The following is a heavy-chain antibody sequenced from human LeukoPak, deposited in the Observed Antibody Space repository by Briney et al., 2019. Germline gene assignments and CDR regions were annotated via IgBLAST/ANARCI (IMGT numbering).Heavy chain of an antibody. CDR1: GFTFSKYW. J-gene: IGHJ4*02. CDR2: INTDGTVT. V-gene: IGHV3-74*01. Sequence: GGSLRLSCAASGFTFSKYWMLWVRQAPGKGLESVSRINTDGTVTTYADSVKGRFTVSRDNTNNTMFLQMNSVRDEDTAVYYCATQQWLAPPPDSWGQGTPVTVSS. D-gene: IGHD6-19*01. CDR3: ATQQWLAPPPDS.